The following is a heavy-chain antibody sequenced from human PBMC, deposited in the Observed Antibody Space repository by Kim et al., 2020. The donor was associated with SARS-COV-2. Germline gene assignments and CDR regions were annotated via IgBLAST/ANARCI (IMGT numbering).Heavy chain of an antibody. CDR2: T. D-gene: IGHD3-10*02. V-gene: IGHV1-8*01. CDR3: ARMFGLNAFDI. Sequence: TGYEQKFQGRVTMTRNTSIGTAYMELSSLRSEDTAVYYCARMFGLNAFDIWGQGTMVTVSS. J-gene: IGHJ3*02.